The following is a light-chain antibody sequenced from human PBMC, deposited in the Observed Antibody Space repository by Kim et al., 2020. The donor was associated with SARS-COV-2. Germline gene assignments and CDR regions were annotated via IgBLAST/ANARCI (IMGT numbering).Light chain of an antibody. Sequence: GSTVTHSCSRSSGSIDDNYVQWYQQRPGGVPTTVIYEDDQRPSGVSDRFSGSIDNSSNSASLTISGLRTEDEADYYCQSYNRDNVIFGGGTQLTVL. CDR1: SGSIDDNY. CDR2: EDD. CDR3: QSYNRDNVI. J-gene: IGLJ2*01. V-gene: IGLV6-57*03.